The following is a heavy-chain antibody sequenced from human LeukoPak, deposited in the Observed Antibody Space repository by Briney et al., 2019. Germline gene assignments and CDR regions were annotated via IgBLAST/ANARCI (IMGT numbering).Heavy chain of an antibody. Sequence: SETLSLTCTVSGGSLSGFYWSWIRQPPGKGLEWIGCIYYSGSTNYNPSLKSRVTMSLDTSKNQVSLKLSSVTAADTAVYYCARDRGSGSEGFDPWGQGTLVTVSS. CDR2: IYYSGST. V-gene: IGHV4-59*12. CDR1: GGSLSGFY. CDR3: ARDRGSGSEGFDP. J-gene: IGHJ5*02. D-gene: IGHD3-10*01.